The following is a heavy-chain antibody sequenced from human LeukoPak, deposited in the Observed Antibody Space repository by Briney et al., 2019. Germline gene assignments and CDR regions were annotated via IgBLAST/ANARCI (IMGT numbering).Heavy chain of an antibody. D-gene: IGHD6-6*01. V-gene: IGHV4-59*01. Sequence: SETLSLTYTVSGGSISSYFWSWRRQSPGKGLEWIGYIYYSGSTNYNPSLKSRVTISVETSKNQFSLNLTSVTAADTAVYYCARTYSSSSSYSDFWGQGTLVTASS. CDR1: GGSISSYF. CDR2: IYYSGST. J-gene: IGHJ4*02. CDR3: ARTYSSSSSYSDF.